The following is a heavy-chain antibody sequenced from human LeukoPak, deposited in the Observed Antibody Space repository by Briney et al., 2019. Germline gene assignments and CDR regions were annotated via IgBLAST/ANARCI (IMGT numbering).Heavy chain of an antibody. J-gene: IGHJ2*01. D-gene: IGHD6-19*01. CDR2: INHSGST. CDR3: ARVLEGSSGQHWYFDL. CDR1: GGSFSGYY. V-gene: IGHV4-34*01. Sequence: SETLSLTCAVYGGSFSGYYWIWIRQPPGKGLEWIGEINHSGSTNYNPSLKSRVTISVDTSKNQFSLRLSSVTAADTAVYYCARVLEGSSGQHWYFDLWGRGTLVTVSS.